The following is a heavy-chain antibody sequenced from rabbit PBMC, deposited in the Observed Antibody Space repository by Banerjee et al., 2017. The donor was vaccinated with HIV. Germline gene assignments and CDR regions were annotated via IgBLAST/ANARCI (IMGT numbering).Heavy chain of an antibody. J-gene: IGHJ4*01. CDR2: IYTGTSGST. V-gene: IGHV1S40*01. CDR3: ARDLAGVIGWNFNL. D-gene: IGHD4-1*01. Sequence: GLELIACIYTGTSGSTWYASWAKGRFTISKTSSTTVTLQMTSLTAADTATYFCARDLAGVIGWNFNLWGQGTLVTVS.